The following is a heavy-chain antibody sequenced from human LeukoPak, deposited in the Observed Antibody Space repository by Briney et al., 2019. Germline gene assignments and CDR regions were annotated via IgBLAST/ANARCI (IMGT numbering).Heavy chain of an antibody. Sequence: SETLSLTCTVSGGSIDSYYWSWIRQPPRKGLEWIGYIYYTGSTEYHPSLKSRVTISLDTSKNQFSLKLTSVTAADTAVYYCARVYQSAEYYFDYWGQGNLVSVSS. CDR3: ARVYQSAEYYFDY. CDR1: GGSIDSYY. V-gene: IGHV4-59*01. CDR2: IYYTGST. D-gene: IGHD2-2*01. J-gene: IGHJ4*02.